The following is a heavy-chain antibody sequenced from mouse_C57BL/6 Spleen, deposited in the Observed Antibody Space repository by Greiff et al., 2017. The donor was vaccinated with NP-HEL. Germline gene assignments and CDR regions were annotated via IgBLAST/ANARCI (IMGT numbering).Heavy chain of an antibody. V-gene: IGHV5-17*01. Sequence: EVMLVESGGGLVKPGGSLKLSCAASGFTFSDYGMHWVRQAPEKGLEWVAYISSGSSTIYYAETVKGRFTISRDNAKNTLSLQMTSLRSEDTAMYYCARSLLYGTDYWGQGTTLTVSS. CDR3: ARSLLYGTDY. D-gene: IGHD2-1*01. CDR1: GFTFSDYG. CDR2: ISSGSSTI. J-gene: IGHJ2*01.